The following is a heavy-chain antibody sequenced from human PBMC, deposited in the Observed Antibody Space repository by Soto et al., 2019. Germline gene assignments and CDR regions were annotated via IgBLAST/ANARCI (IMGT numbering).Heavy chain of an antibody. CDR3: ARQEHYYDATIDF. Sequence: GESLKISCKGSGYNFVSYWIVWVRQMPGKGLEGRGIIYPADSDTRYSPSFQGQVTISFHKSISTAYLQWNSLKASDTAMYFCARQEHYYDATIDFWGQGTLVTVSS. D-gene: IGHD3-16*01. J-gene: IGHJ4*02. CDR1: GYNFVSYW. V-gene: IGHV5-51*01. CDR2: IYPADSDT.